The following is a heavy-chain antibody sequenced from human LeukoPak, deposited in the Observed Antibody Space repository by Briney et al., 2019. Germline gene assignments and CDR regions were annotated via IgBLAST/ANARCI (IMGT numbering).Heavy chain of an antibody. CDR3: ARESSFKSSGSYYPFDP. V-gene: IGHV3-53*04. Sequence: PGGSLRLSCAASGFTVSSNYMSWVRQAPGKGLEWVSVIYSGGSTYYADSVKGRFTISRHNSKNTLYLQMNSLRAEDTAVYYCARESSFKSSGSYYPFDPWGQGTLVTVSS. J-gene: IGHJ5*02. CDR1: GFTVSSNY. CDR2: IYSGGST. D-gene: IGHD1-26*01.